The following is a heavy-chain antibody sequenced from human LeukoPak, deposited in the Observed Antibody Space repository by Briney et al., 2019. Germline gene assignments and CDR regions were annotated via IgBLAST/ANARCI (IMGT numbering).Heavy chain of an antibody. Sequence: PGGSLRLSCAASGXTFSSYGVHWVRQAPGKGLEWVTLISYDGTNKYYADSVKGRFTISRDNSKNTLYLQMKSLRAEDTAVYYCAKDLRYYYDSTTYYFDYYFDYWGQGTLVTVSS. J-gene: IGHJ4*02. CDR2: ISYDGTNK. CDR1: GXTFSSYG. V-gene: IGHV3-30*18. D-gene: IGHD3-22*01. CDR3: AKDLRYYYDSTTYYFDYYFDY.